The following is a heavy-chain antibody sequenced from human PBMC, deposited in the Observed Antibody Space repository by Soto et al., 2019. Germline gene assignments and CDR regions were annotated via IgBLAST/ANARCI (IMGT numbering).Heavy chain of an antibody. CDR2: INPNSGGT. Sequence: ASVKVSCKASGYTFTGYYMHWVRQAPGQGLEWMGWINPNSGGTNFAQKFQGRVTMTRDTSISTAYMELSRLISDDTAVYYCASGYYYDSSGFNWFDPWGQGTLVTVSS. CDR3: ASGYYYDSSGFNWFDP. D-gene: IGHD3-22*01. V-gene: IGHV1-2*02. CDR1: GYTFTGYY. J-gene: IGHJ5*02.